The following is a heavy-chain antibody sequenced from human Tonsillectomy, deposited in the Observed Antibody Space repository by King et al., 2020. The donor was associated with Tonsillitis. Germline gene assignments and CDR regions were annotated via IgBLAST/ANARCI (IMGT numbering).Heavy chain of an antibody. CDR3: TRAPVEVATMGGGFDPWGRRWFDP. CDR2: INPSGGST. CDR1: GYTFTNYY. D-gene: IGHD5-24*01. Sequence: QLVQSGAEVKKPGASVKVSCKASGYTFTNYYMHWVRQAPGQGLEWMGIINPSGGSTSNAQKFQGRVTMTRDTSKSTVYMELSSLRSEDTAVYLCTRAPVEVATMGGGFDPWGRRWFDPWGQGTLVTVSS. J-gene: IGHJ5*02. V-gene: IGHV1-46*03.